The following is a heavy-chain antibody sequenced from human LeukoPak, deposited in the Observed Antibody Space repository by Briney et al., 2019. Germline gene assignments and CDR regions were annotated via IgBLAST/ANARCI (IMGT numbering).Heavy chain of an antibody. D-gene: IGHD3-9*01. CDR2: ISYDGSNK. CDR3: ARDRYYDILTGPYFDY. V-gene: IGHV3-30*04. Sequence: GGSLRLSCAPSGFTFSSYAMHWVRQAPGKGLGWVAVISYDGSNKYYADSVKGRFTISRDNSKNTLYLQMNSLRAEDTAVYYCARDRYYDILTGPYFDYWGQGTLVTVSS. J-gene: IGHJ4*02. CDR1: GFTFSSYA.